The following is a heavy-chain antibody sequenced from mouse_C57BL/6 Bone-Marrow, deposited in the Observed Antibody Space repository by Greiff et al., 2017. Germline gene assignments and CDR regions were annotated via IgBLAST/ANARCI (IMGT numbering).Heavy chain of an antibody. Sequence: EVKLMESGAELVRPGASVKLSCTASGFNIKDDYMHWVKQRPEQGLEWIGWIDPENGDTEYASKFQGKATITADTSSNTAYLQLSRLTSEDTAVYYCTTCYGSSYSRYFYVWGTGTTVTVSS. CDR1: GFNIKDDY. J-gene: IGHJ1*03. V-gene: IGHV14-4*01. CDR3: TTCYGSSYSRYFYV. CDR2: IDPENGDT. D-gene: IGHD1-1*01.